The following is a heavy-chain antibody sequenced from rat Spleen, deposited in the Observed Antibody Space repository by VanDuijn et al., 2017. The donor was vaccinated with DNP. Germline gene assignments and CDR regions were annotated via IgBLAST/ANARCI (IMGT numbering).Heavy chain of an antibody. CDR2: IIYDGSRT. CDR3: ARLGWEEGFDY. J-gene: IGHJ2*01. Sequence: EVQLVESGGGLVQPGRSLKLSCAASGFTFSDYNMAWVRQAPKKGLEWVATIIYDGSRTYYRESVKGRFTISRDNAKSTLYLQMDSLRSEDTATYYCARLGWEEGFDYWGQGVMVTVSS. D-gene: IGHD5-1*01. V-gene: IGHV5S10*01. CDR1: GFTFSDYN.